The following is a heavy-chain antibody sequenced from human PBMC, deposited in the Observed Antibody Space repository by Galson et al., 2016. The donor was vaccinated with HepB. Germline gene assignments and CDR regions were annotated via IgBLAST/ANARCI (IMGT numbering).Heavy chain of an antibody. CDR1: GFTFRNYA. D-gene: IGHD6-13*01. CDR2: IWYDGSNK. J-gene: IGHJ4*02. CDR3: ARRAGSSWYSDY. V-gene: IGHV3-33*08. Sequence: SLRLSCAASGFTFRNYAMNWVRQAPGKGLEWVAVIWYDGSNKYYADSVKGRFTISRDNSKNTLYLQMNSLGAEDTAVYYCARRAGSSWYSDYWGQGTLVTVSS.